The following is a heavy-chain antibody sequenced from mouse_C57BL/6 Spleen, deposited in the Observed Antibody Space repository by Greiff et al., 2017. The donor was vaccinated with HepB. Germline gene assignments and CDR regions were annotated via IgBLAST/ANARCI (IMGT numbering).Heavy chain of an antibody. CDR1: GFTFSDYG. D-gene: IGHD2-12*01. Sequence: EVQGVESGGGLVKPGGSLKLSCAASGFTFSDYGMHWVRQAPEKGLEWVAYISSGSSTIYYADTVKGRFTITRDNAKNTLFLQMTSLRSEDTAMYYCAKDYRGYNYFDYWGQGTTLTVSS. J-gene: IGHJ2*01. CDR3: AKDYRGYNYFDY. CDR2: ISSGSSTI. V-gene: IGHV5-17*01.